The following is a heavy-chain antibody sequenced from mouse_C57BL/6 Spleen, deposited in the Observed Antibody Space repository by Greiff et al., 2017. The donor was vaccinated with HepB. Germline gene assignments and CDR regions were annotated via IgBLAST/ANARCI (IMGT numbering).Heavy chain of an antibody. Sequence: QVQLKQSGPELVKPGASVKISCKASGYAFSSSWMNWVKQRPGKGLEWIGRIYPGDGDTNYNGKFKGKATLTADKSSSTAYMQLSSLTSEDSAVDFCARSDYYGSSYWYFDVWGTGTTVTVSS. V-gene: IGHV1-82*01. D-gene: IGHD1-1*01. J-gene: IGHJ1*03. CDR3: ARSDYYGSSYWYFDV. CDR2: IYPGDGDT. CDR1: GYAFSSSW.